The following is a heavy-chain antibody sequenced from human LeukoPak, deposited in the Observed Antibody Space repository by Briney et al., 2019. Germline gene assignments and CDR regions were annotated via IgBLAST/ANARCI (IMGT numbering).Heavy chain of an antibody. CDR2: IYPGDSHT. D-gene: IGHD3-10*01. Sequence: GESLKISCKGSGYSFPNYWIGWVRQMPGKGLEWMGIIYPGDSHTRYSPSFQDQVTISVDKSISTAYLQWSSLKASDTAMYYCARGPYAYASSATLGSYNWFDPWGQGSLVTVSS. CDR3: ARGPYAYASSATLGSYNWFDP. CDR1: GYSFPNYW. V-gene: IGHV5-51*01. J-gene: IGHJ5*02.